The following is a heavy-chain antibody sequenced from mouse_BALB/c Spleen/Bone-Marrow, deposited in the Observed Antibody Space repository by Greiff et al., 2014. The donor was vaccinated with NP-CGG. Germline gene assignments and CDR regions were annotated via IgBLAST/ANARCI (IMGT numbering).Heavy chain of an antibody. V-gene: IGHV1-4*01. CDR2: IIPNGGYS. CDR1: GYTFTRYT. D-gene: IGHD1-1*01. CDR3: TIRYYAIDY. J-gene: IGHJ4*01. Sequence: QVHVKQSGAELARPGASVKMSCQASGYTFTRYTMHWEKKRPGQGLEWIGYIIPNGGYSNYNQKLKNKARLTADKSSSTAYMQLSSQTTEDSAVYYSTIRYYAIDYWGPGTSVTVSS.